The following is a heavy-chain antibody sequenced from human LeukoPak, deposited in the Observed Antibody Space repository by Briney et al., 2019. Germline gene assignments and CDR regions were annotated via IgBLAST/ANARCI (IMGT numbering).Heavy chain of an antibody. D-gene: IGHD5-18*01. J-gene: IGHJ6*03. CDR2: ISSYNGNT. CDR3: ARERGYSYYYYMDG. CDR1: GYTFTSYG. V-gene: IGHV1-18*01. Sequence: ASVKVSCKASGYTFTSYGISWVRQAPGQGLEWMGWISSYNGNTNYAQKLQGRVTMTTDTSTSTAYMELRSLRSYDTAVYYCARERGYSYYYYMDGWGKGTTVTISS.